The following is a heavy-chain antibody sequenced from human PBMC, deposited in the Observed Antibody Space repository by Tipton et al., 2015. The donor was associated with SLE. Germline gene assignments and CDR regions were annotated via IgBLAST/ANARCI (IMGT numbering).Heavy chain of an antibody. Sequence: QLVQSGPEVKKPGASVKVSCKASGYTFTSYGISWVRQAPGQGLERMGWISAYNGNTNYAQRLQGRVTMTTDTSTSTAYMGLRSLRSDVTAGDYCARPCGYTAMAPGSYYLDSWGQGTLVTVSS. D-gene: IGHD5-18*01. CDR3: ARPCGYTAMAPGSYYLDS. V-gene: IGHV1-18*01. CDR1: GYTFTSYG. J-gene: IGHJ4*02. CDR2: ISAYNGNT.